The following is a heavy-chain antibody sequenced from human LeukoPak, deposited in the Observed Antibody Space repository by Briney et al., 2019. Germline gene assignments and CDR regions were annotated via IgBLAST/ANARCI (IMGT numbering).Heavy chain of an antibody. V-gene: IGHV2-70*01. CDR3: VRTNAKYDVLTGYYVDFDF. CDR1: GISLSTSGMC. D-gene: IGHD3-9*01. J-gene: IGHJ4*02. CDR2: IDWDDDK. Sequence: SGPALVNATQPLTLTCTFFGISLSTSGMCVSSIRQPPGKALEWLALIDWDDDKYYSTSLKTRLTISKDTSKNQVLLTLTNMDPVATASYCCVRTNAKYDVLTGYYVDFDFWGQGTLDTVS.